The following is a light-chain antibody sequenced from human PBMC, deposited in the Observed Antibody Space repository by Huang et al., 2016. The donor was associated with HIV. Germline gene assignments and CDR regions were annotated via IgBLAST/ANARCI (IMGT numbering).Light chain of an antibody. CDR1: QSVNTV. Sequence: EIVLTQSPATLSLSPGERATLSCRASQSVNTVLAWYQQKPGQAPRLLIYDAANRATGIPARVSGSGSGTDFTLTISSLEPEDFAVYYCQQRSNRPLTFGGGTKVEIK. J-gene: IGKJ4*01. CDR2: DAA. CDR3: QQRSNRPLT. V-gene: IGKV3-11*01.